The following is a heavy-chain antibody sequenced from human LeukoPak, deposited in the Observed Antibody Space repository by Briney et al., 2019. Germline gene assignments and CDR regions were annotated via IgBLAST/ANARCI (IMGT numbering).Heavy chain of an antibody. V-gene: IGHV1-2*02. J-gene: IGHJ1*01. D-gene: IGHD2-2*01. CDR3: ARSIVVVPAAIPPIEYFQH. Sequence: ASVKVSCKASGYTFTGYYMHWVRQAPGQGLEWMGWINPNSGGTNYAQKFQGRVTMTRDTSISTAYMELSRLRSDDTAVYYCARSIVVVPAAIPPIEYFQHWGQGTLVTVSS. CDR1: GYTFTGYY. CDR2: INPNSGGT.